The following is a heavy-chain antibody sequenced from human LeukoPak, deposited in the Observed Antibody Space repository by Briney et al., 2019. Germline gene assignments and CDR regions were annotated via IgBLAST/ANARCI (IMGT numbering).Heavy chain of an antibody. V-gene: IGHV3-23*01. D-gene: IGHD6-19*01. CDR2: ITMNRVR. CDR1: GFGLSDYG. Sequence: GGSLRLSCSASGFGLSDYGMSWVRQAPGKGLEWVSYITMNRVRLYADSVKGRFTISRDNSKNTLYLQMNSLRAEDTAVYYCAKDLGPYSSGWYGSPFDYWGQGTLVTVSS. J-gene: IGHJ4*02. CDR3: AKDLGPYSSGWYGSPFDY.